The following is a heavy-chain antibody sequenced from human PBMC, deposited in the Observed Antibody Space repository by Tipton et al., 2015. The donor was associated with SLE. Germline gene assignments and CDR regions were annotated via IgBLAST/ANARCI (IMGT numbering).Heavy chain of an antibody. J-gene: IGHJ3*02. CDR3: VRVIVPASRGAFDI. CDR2: VHTSGST. D-gene: IGHD2-2*01. V-gene: IGHV4-4*07. Sequence: TLSLTCTVSGGSICNYYWSWIRQSAGKGLEWIGRVHTSGSTSYNPSLKSRLTMSVDMSNNQLYLRLSSVTAADTALYYCVRVIVPASRGAFDIWGQGTMVTVSS. CDR1: GGSICNYY.